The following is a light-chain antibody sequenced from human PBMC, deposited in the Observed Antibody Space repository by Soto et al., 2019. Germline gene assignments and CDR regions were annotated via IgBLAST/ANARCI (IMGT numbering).Light chain of an antibody. CDR3: QQYGVSPT. V-gene: IGKV3-20*01. CDR2: DAS. CDR1: QSVKTF. Sequence: EIVLTQSPATLSLSPGERATLSCRASQSVKTFLVWYQQRPGQAPRLLIYDASSRATGIPDRFSGSGSGTDFTLSISRLEPEDFAVYYCQQYGVSPTFGGGTKVDIK. J-gene: IGKJ4*01.